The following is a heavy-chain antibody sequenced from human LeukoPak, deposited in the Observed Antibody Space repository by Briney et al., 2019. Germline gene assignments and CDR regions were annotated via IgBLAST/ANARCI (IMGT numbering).Heavy chain of an antibody. J-gene: IGHJ4*02. CDR3: ARQEYYDSRGPADY. CDR2: IYPGDSDT. D-gene: IGHD3-22*01. Sequence: GESLKISCKGSGYSFTIYWIGWVRQMPGKVLEWMGIIYPGDSDTRYSPSFQGQVTISADKSISTAYLQWSSLKASDTAMYYCARQEYYDSRGPADYWGQGTLVSVSS. CDR1: GYSFTIYW. V-gene: IGHV5-51*01.